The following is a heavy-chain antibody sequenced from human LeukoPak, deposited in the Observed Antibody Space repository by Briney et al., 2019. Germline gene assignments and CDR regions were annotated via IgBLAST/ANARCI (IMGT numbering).Heavy chain of an antibody. V-gene: IGHV4-34*01. D-gene: IGHD2-2*01. CDR2: INHSGST. CDR1: GGSFSGYY. CDR3: ARGGYCSSTSCYRYWFDP. Sequence: SETLSLTCAVYGGSFSGYYRSWIRQPPGKGLEWIGGINHSGSTNYNPSLKSRVTISVDTSKNQFSLKLSSVTAADTAVYYCARGGYCSSTSCYRYWFDPWGQGTLVTVSS. J-gene: IGHJ5*02.